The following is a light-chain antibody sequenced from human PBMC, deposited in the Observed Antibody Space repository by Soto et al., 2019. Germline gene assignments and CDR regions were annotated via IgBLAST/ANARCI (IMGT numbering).Light chain of an antibody. J-gene: IGKJ1*01. CDR1: ESVKSW. V-gene: IGKV1-5*01. CDR2: DAS. CDR3: QHHKSHLGM. Sequence: PVSQNPSAQRASIGDRVTIPCRASESVKSWLARYQQKAGKAPKLLIYDASTLESGVPSRFTGRGSGTEFTLTISIRLPEDFATYYCQHHKSHLGMFWRGTKVDIK.